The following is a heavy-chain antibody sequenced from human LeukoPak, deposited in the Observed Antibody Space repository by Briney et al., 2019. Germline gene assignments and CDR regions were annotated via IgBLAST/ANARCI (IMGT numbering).Heavy chain of an antibody. Sequence: GGSLRLSCTASGFTFSYYAMTWVRQAPGKGLEWASSISGTGGRTYSADSLKGRFTISRDNSKNTLYLQMKNLRVEHTAVYYCAKGLHGGVGYGVDVWGQGTTVSVSS. CDR2: ISGTGGRT. CDR3: AKGLHGGVGYGVDV. CDR1: GFTFSYYA. J-gene: IGHJ6*02. D-gene: IGHD3-16*01. V-gene: IGHV3-23*01.